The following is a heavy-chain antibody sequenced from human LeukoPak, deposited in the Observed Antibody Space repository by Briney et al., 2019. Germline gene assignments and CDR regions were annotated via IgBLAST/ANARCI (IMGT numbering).Heavy chain of an antibody. J-gene: IGHJ4*02. CDR2: IIPIFGTA. CDR3: ARECNSIGGGGWYGALGY. V-gene: IGHV1-69*13. CDR1: GGTFSSYA. D-gene: IGHD6-19*01. Sequence: SVNVSCKASGGTFSSYAISWVGQAAGQGLEWMGGIIPIFGTANYAQKFQGRVTITADESTSTAYMELSSLRSEDTAVYYCARECNSIGGGGWYGALGYWGQGTLVTVSS.